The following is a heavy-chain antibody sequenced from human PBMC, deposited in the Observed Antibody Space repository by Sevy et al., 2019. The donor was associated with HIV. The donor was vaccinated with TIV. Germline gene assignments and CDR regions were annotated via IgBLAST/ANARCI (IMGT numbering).Heavy chain of an antibody. CDR1: GYSFTSYW. D-gene: IGHD2-2*01. J-gene: IGHJ4*02. V-gene: IGHV5-51*01. CDR3: ARQIVVVPAAMGVYFDY. CDR2: IYPGDSDT. Sequence: GESLKISCKGSGYSFTSYWIGWVRQMPGKGLEWMGIIYPGDSDTRYSPPFQGQVTISADKSITTAYLQWSSLKASDTAMYYCARQIVVVPAAMGVYFDYWGQGTLVTVSS.